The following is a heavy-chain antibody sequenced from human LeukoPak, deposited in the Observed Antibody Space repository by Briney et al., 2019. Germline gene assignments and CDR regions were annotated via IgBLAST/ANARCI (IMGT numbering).Heavy chain of an antibody. D-gene: IGHD6-13*01. CDR1: GYTFTSYG. CDR3: ALNGGVTDAKDPWATAGIFDY. V-gene: IGHV1-18*01. CDR2: ISAYNGNT. Sequence: ASVKVSCKASGYTFTSYGISWVRQAPGQGLEWMGWISAYNGNTNYAQKLQGRVTMTTDTSTSTAYMELRSLRSEDTAVYYCALNGGVTDAKDPWATAGIFDYWGQGTLVTVSS. J-gene: IGHJ4*02.